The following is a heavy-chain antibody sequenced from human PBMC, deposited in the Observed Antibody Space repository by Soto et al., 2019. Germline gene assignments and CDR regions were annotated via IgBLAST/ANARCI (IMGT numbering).Heavy chain of an antibody. J-gene: IGHJ6*02. CDR2: IYHSGST. Sequence: PSETLSLTCAVSGYSISRGYYWGWIRQPPGXGLEWIGSIYHSGSTYYNPSLKSRVAISVDTSKNQFSLKLSSVTAADTAVYYCARDVMSIVVVAAAIGRMDVWSRGTTVTGS. CDR3: ARDVMSIVVVAAAIGRMDV. D-gene: IGHD2-2*01. V-gene: IGHV4-38-2*02. CDR1: GYSISRGYY.